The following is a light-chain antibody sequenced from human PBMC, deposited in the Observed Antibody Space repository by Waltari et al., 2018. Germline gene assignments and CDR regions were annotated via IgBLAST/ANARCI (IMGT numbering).Light chain of an antibody. CDR3: HQRSDWGT. CDR1: QSISNY. CDR2: DTS. Sequence: EIVLTQSPATPSLSPGERATLSCRASQSISNYLAWYQQKRGQAPRLLLYDTSNRATGIPARFSGSGSGTEFTLTISSLEPEDFAVYYCHQRSDWGTFGGGTKVEI. V-gene: IGKV3-11*01. J-gene: IGKJ4*01.